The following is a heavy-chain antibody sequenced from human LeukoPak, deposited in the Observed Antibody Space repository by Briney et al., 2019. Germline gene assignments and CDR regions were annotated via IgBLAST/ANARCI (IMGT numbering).Heavy chain of an antibody. V-gene: IGHV3-11*04. CDR2: ISSSGSTI. CDR1: GFTFSDYY. CDR3: AREIKIAVLARVADY. J-gene: IGHJ4*02. Sequence: PGGSLRLSCAASGFTFSDYYMSWIRQAPGKGLEWVSYISSSGSTIYYADSVKGRFTISRDNAKNSLYLQMNSLRAENTPVYYCAREIKIAVLARVADYWGQGTLVTVSS. D-gene: IGHD6-19*01.